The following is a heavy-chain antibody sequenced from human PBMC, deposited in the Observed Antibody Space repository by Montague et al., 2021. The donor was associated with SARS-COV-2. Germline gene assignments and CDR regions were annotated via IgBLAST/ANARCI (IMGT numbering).Heavy chain of an antibody. CDR3: ARGFSGGYSTFDY. Sequence: SLRLSCAASGFTFTSYSMHWVRQAPGKGLEWVAVISYDGSNKYYADSVKGRFTISRDNSKNTLYLQMNSLRAEDTAVYYCARGFSGGYSTFDYWGQGTLVTVSS. J-gene: IGHJ4*02. CDR2: ISYDGSNK. CDR1: GFTFTSYS. D-gene: IGHD3-22*01. V-gene: IGHV3-30*04.